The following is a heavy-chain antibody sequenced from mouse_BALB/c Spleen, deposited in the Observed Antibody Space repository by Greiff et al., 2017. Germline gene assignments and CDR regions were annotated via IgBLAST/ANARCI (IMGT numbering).Heavy chain of an antibody. CDR3: ARVGTGAMDY. CDR1: GFTFSSYA. J-gene: IGHJ4*01. D-gene: IGHD3-2*02. CDR2: ISSGGST. V-gene: IGHV5-6-5*01. Sequence: EVNLVESGGGLVKPGGSLKLSCAASGFTFSSYAMSWVRQTPEKRLEWVASISSGGSTYYPDSVKGRFTISRDNARNILYLQMSSLRSEDTAMYYCARVGTGAMDYWGQGTSVTVSS.